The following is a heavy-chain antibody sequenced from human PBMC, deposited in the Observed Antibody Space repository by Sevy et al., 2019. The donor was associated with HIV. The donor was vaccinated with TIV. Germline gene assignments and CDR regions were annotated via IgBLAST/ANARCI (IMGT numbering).Heavy chain of an antibody. CDR3: ARHRRRGRASPFDY. J-gene: IGHJ4*02. V-gene: IGHV4-39*01. D-gene: IGHD3-16*01. CDR2: IYYSGST. CDR1: GGSISSSSYY. Sequence: SETLSLTCTVSGGSISSSSYYWGWIRQPPGKGLEWIGSIYYSGSTYYNPSLKSRVTIPVDTSKNQFSLKLSSVTAADTAVYYCARHRRRGRASPFDYWGQGTLVTVSS.